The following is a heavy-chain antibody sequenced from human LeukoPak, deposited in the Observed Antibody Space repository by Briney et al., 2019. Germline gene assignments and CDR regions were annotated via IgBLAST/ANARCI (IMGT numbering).Heavy chain of an antibody. CDR3: ARVRYYYDKSYFDY. CDR1: GFTVSSNY. V-gene: IGHV3-53*01. D-gene: IGHD3-22*01. Sequence: PGGSLRLSCAASGFTVSSNYMSWVRQAPGKGLEWVSVIYSGGSTHYADSVKGRFTISRDNSKNTLYLQMNSLRAEDTAVYYCARVRYYYDKSYFDYWGQGTLVTVSS. J-gene: IGHJ4*02. CDR2: IYSGGST.